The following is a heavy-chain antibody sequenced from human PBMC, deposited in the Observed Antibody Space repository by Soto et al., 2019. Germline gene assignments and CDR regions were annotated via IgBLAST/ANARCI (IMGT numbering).Heavy chain of an antibody. D-gene: IGHD1-26*01. CDR3: GRGRSGQIVVFY. V-gene: IGHV1-2*02. Sequence: ASVKVSCKASGYTFTGHYIHWVRQAPEQGPEWMGEIGPESGATRYAQKFQGRVTMTRDTSITTVYMELKNLSPDDTAVYYCGRGRSGQIVVFYWGQGTPVTVYS. J-gene: IGHJ4*02. CDR1: GYTFTGHY. CDR2: IGPESGAT.